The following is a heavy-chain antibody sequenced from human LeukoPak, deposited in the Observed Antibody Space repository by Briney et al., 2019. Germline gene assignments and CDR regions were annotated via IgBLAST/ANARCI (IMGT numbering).Heavy chain of an antibody. CDR1: GGSFSGYY. J-gene: IGHJ4*02. CDR3: TKGGELMNY. Sequence: SETLSLTCAVYGGSFSGYYWSWIRQPPGKGLEWIGEINHSGSTNYNPSLKSRVTISIDASKNQFSLRLSSVTAADTAVYYCTKGGELMNYWGQGTLVTVSS. V-gene: IGHV4-34*01. CDR2: INHSGST. D-gene: IGHD1-26*01.